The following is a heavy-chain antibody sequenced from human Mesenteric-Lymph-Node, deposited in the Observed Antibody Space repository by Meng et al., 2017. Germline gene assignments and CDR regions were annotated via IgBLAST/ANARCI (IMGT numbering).Heavy chain of an antibody. CDR1: GFTFSSYA. CDR2: ISGSGGST. V-gene: IGHV3-23*01. D-gene: IGHD5-24*01. Sequence: GESLKISCAASGFTFSSYAMSWVRQAPGKGLEWVSAISGSGGSTYYADSVKGRFTISRDNSKNTLYLQMNSLRAEDTAVYYCASGGGETGWLQTAPVAEYFQHWGQGTLVTVSS. J-gene: IGHJ1*01. CDR3: ASGGGETGWLQTAPVAEYFQH.